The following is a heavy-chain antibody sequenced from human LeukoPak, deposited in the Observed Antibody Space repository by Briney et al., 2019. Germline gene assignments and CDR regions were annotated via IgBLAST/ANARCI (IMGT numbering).Heavy chain of an antibody. D-gene: IGHD2-2*01. Sequence: SVKVSCKASVGTFSSYAISWVRQAPGQGLEWMGGIIPIFGTANYAQKFQGRVTITADESTSTAYMELSSLRSEDTAVYYCARERWSSTSCLYYFDYWGQGTLVTVSS. CDR3: ARERWSSTSCLYYFDY. CDR2: IIPIFGTA. CDR1: VGTFSSYA. J-gene: IGHJ4*02. V-gene: IGHV1-69*13.